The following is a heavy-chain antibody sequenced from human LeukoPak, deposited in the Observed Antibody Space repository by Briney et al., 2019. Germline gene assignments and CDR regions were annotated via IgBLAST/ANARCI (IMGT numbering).Heavy chain of an antibody. CDR3: ARGPDAYRSRWYFDY. D-gene: IGHD6-13*01. Sequence: PSQTLSLTCVVSGGSISSGDYSWSWIRQPPGKGLEWIGYIYHSGSTYYNPSLKSRVTISVDRSKNQFSLKLSSVTAADTAVYYCARGPDAYRSRWYFDYWGQGKLVTVSS. CDR2: IYHSGST. V-gene: IGHV4-30-2*01. CDR1: GGSISSGDYS. J-gene: IGHJ4*02.